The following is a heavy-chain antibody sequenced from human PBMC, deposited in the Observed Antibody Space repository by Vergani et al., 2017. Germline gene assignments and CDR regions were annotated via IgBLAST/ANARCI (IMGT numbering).Heavy chain of an antibody. J-gene: IGHJ3*02. D-gene: IGHD1-26*01. CDR1: GFTFDDYA. V-gene: IGHV3-9*01. Sequence: EVQLVESGGGLVQPGRSLRLSCAASGFTFDDYAMHWVRQAPGKGLEWVSGISWNSCSIGYADSVKGRFTISRDNAKNSLYLQMNSLRAEDTAVYYCARDAPKGSAFDIWGQGTMVTVSS. CDR2: ISWNSCSI. CDR3: ARDAPKGSAFDI.